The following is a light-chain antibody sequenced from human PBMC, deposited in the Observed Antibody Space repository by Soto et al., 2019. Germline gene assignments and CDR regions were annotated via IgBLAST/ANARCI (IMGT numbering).Light chain of an antibody. J-gene: IGKJ4*01. V-gene: IGKV3-11*01. CDR3: QQRNNWLT. CDR2: DAS. Sequence: EIVLTQSPATLSLSPGERATLSCRASQSISRYLTWYQQKPGQAPRLLIYDASNRATGIPARFSGSGSGTDFTLTISSLEPEDFAVYYCQQRNNWLTFGGGTKVEIK. CDR1: QSISRY.